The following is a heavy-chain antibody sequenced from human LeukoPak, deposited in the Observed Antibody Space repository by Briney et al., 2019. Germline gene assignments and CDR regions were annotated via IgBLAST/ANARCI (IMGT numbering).Heavy chain of an antibody. V-gene: IGHV3-74*01. CDR3: ATKQWLAPPPDS. CDR2: INTDGTVT. Sequence: GGSLRLSCAASGFTFSKYWMLWVRQAPGKGLESVSRINTDGTVTTYADSVKGRFTVSRDNAGNTMFLQMNSVSDEDTAVYYCATKQWLAPPPDSWGQGTPVTVSS. CDR1: GFTFSKYW. D-gene: IGHD6-19*01. J-gene: IGHJ4*02.